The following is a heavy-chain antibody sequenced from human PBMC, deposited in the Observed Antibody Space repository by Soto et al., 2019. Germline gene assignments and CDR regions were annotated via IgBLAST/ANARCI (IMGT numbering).Heavy chain of an antibody. D-gene: IGHD4-4*01. CDR1: GFTFSDSR. CDR2: IKPDESEK. Sequence: EVQLVESGGGLVQPGGSLRLSCTASGFTFSDSRMTWVRQAPGKGLEWVARIKPDESEKKYADSVKGRFSISRDNAKNSMYLQMDSPRGEDTAVYYCVRGGSNYASWGQGTLVTVSS. V-gene: IGHV3-7*01. CDR3: VRGGSNYAS. J-gene: IGHJ5*02.